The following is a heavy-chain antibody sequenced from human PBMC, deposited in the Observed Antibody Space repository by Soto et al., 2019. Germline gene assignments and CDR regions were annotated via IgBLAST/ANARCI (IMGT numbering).Heavy chain of an antibody. CDR2: IGYVGNDR. D-gene: IGHD6-6*01. J-gene: IGHJ4*02. V-gene: IGHV3-33*01. CDR3: ARDRHSSSSGYFEY. Sequence: PGGSLRLSGAASGFTLSSYGMHWVRQAPGKGLEWVAVIGYVGNDRYYADLVKGRFTISRDNAKNTVSLQMNSLRAEDTAVYYCARDRHSSSSGYFEYWGQGTLVTFSS. CDR1: GFTLSSYG.